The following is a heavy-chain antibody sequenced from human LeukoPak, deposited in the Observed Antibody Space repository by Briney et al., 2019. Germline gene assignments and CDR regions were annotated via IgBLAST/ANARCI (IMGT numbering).Heavy chain of an antibody. J-gene: IGHJ3*02. V-gene: IGHV4-59*08. CDR3: VRPVRHGYNSYALDI. D-gene: IGHD5-24*01. CDR2: MSYTGST. Sequence: SETLSLTCTVSGDSATDYYWSCVRQPPTKGLEWIAYMSYTGSTNSNPSLKSRITISADTSKSQFSLKLTSVTAADTAVYYCVRPVRHGYNSYALDIWGQGTLVTVSS. CDR1: GDSATDYY.